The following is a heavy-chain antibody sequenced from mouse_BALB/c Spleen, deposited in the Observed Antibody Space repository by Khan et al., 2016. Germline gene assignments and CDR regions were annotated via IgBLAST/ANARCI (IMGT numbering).Heavy chain of an antibody. D-gene: IGHD1-1*01. Sequence: QVQLQQPGAELVRPGTSVKVSCKASGYAFTNCLIEWVKQRPGQGLEWIGVINPGSGGTNYNERFKGKATLTADNSSSTAYMQLSHLTSDDSAVYFCSSQYGSSYVGFAYWGQGTLVTVSA. CDR2: INPGSGGT. CDR1: GYAFTNCL. CDR3: SSQYGSSYVGFAY. J-gene: IGHJ3*01. V-gene: IGHV1-54*01.